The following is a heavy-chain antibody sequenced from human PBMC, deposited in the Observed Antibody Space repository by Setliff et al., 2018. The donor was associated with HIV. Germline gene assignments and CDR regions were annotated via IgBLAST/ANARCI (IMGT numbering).Heavy chain of an antibody. D-gene: IGHD4-17*01. Sequence: PSETLSLTCTVSGGSISSYYWSWIRQPPGKGLEWIGYIYYNGNTNYNPSLKSRVTISVDTSKNQLSLKLSSVTAADTAVYYCAREIYGGNSRPFDYWGQETLVTVSS. CDR1: GGSISSYY. CDR2: IYYNGNT. J-gene: IGHJ4*02. V-gene: IGHV4-59*01. CDR3: AREIYGGNSRPFDY.